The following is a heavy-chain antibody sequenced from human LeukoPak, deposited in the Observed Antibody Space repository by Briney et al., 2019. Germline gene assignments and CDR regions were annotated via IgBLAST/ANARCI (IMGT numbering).Heavy chain of an antibody. CDR1: GFTFSRYV. CDR2: ISSTGGEI. V-gene: IGHV3-23*01. D-gene: IGHD6-6*01. Sequence: GGSLRLSCAASGFTFSRYVMGWVRQVPGRRPDWVSTISSTGGEIFYADSVEGRFTISRDNSNNMVYLQMDSLRTDDTALYYCVRRDIYTTSSWGAFDIWGQGTLVTVSS. CDR3: VRRDIYTTSSWGAFDI. J-gene: IGHJ3*02.